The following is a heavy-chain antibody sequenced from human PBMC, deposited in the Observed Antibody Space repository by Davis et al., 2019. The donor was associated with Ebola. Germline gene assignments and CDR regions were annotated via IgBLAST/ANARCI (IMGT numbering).Heavy chain of an antibody. CDR2: IIPILGIA. D-gene: IGHD3-22*01. J-gene: IGHJ4*02. Sequence: SVKVSCKASGGTFSSYAISGVRQAPGQGLEWMGRIIPILGIANYAQKFQGRVTITADKSTSTAYMELSSLRSEDTAVYYCARSYYYDSSGYYLDYWGQGTLVTVSS. V-gene: IGHV1-69*04. CDR3: ARSYYYDSSGYYLDY. CDR1: GGTFSSYA.